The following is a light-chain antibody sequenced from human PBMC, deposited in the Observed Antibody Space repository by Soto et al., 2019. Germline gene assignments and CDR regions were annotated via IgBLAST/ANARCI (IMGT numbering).Light chain of an antibody. CDR1: QSVSSY. V-gene: IGKV3-11*01. J-gene: IGKJ4*01. CDR2: DAS. CDR3: QQRSNS. Sequence: EIVLTQSPATLSLSPGERATLSCRASQSVSSYLAWYQQKPGRAPRLLIYDASNRATGIPARFSGSGSGTDFTLTISSLEPEDFAVYYCQQRSNSFGGGTKVDIK.